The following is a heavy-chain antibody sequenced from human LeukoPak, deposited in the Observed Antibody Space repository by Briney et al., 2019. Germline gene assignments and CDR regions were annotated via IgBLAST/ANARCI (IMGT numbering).Heavy chain of an antibody. J-gene: IGHJ6*02. Sequence: PGGSLRLSCAASGFIFSIYNMNWVRQAPGKGLEWVSSINTRSSSSYYADSVKGRFTISRDNAKNSLYLQMNSLRAEDTAVYYCASTPLETMVWGVSHYYGMDVWGQGTTVTVSS. V-gene: IGHV3-21*01. CDR1: GFIFSIYN. CDR2: INTRSSSS. CDR3: ASTPLETMVWGVSHYYGMDV. D-gene: IGHD3-10*01.